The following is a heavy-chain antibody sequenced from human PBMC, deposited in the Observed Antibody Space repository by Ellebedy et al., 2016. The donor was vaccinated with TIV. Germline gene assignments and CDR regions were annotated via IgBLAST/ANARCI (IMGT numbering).Heavy chain of an antibody. J-gene: IGHJ4*02. Sequence: GESLKISXAASGFTFSSYAMSWVRQAPGKGLEWVSAISGSGGSTYYADSVKGRFTISRDNSKNTLYLQMNSLRAEDTAVYYCAKLDYYGSGEPGKDYFDYWGQGTLVTVSS. CDR3: AKLDYYGSGEPGKDYFDY. CDR1: GFTFSSYA. V-gene: IGHV3-23*01. CDR2: ISGSGGST. D-gene: IGHD3-10*01.